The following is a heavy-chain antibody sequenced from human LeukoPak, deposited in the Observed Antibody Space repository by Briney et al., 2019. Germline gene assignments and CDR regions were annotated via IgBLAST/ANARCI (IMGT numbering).Heavy chain of an antibody. Sequence: PGGSLRLSCAASGFAFSRYWMHWVRQAPGKGLVWVSRIEGGGSSTTYADYVKGRFTISRDNAKNTLYLQMNSLRAEDTAVYFCARDPSAFAGYFDFWGQGTLVTASS. CDR2: IEGGGSST. CDR3: ARDPSAFAGYFDF. D-gene: IGHD3-10*01. CDR1: GFAFSRYW. J-gene: IGHJ4*02. V-gene: IGHV3-74*01.